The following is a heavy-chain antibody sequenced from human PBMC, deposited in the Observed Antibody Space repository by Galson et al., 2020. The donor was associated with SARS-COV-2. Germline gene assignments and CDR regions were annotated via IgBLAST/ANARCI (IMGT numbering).Heavy chain of an antibody. CDR3: ELSARLRVAGTVWFDP. J-gene: IGHJ5*02. CDR2: ISWANDT. Sequence: GPTLVQPTQTLSLICTLSGLSLSNFGVGVWWVLGTPGTALEWAAIISWANDTGYKSFKKSRLTINKYTSKDQVVLTITNMDPVDTATYYCELSARLRVAGTVWFDPWGQGSLVIVSP. CDR1: GLSLSNFGVG. D-gene: IGHD6-19*01. V-gene: IGHV2-5*02.